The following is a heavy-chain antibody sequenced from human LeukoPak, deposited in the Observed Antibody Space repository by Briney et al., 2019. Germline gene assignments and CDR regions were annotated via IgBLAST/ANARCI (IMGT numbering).Heavy chain of an antibody. J-gene: IGHJ3*02. Sequence: GGSLRLSCAASGFTFSSYGMHWVRQAPGKGLEWVAFIRYDGSNKYYADSVKGRFTISRDNSKNTLYLQMNSLRAEDTAVYYCAKGPTYCTNGVCSPVAFDIWGQGTMVTVSS. D-gene: IGHD2-8*01. V-gene: IGHV3-30*02. CDR1: GFTFSSYG. CDR2: IRYDGSNK. CDR3: AKGPTYCTNGVCSPVAFDI.